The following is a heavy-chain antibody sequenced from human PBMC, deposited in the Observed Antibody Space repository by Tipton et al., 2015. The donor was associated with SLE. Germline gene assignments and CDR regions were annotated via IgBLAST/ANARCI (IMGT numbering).Heavy chain of an antibody. Sequence: TLSLTCAVYGGAVSGNYWSWFRQPPGKGLEWIGEIHHHGGTNYNPSLKSRVTMSLDTSKNQFFLKLSFVTAADTAVYYCAREYIVATTSAYNWFDPWGQGTLVTVSS. V-gene: IGHV4-34*01. CDR2: IHHHGGT. CDR3: AREYIVATTSAYNWFDP. D-gene: IGHD5-12*01. J-gene: IGHJ5*02. CDR1: GGAVSGNY.